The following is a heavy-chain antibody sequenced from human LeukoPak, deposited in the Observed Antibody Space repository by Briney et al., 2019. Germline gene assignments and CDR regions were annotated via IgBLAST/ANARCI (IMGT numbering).Heavy chain of an antibody. Sequence: SETLSLTCAVYGGSFSGYYWSWIRQPPGKGLEWIGEINHSGSTYYNPSLKSRVTISVDTSKNQFSLKLSSVTAADTAVYYCADLESSSTAFDIWGQGTMVTVSS. CDR2: INHSGST. V-gene: IGHV4-34*01. D-gene: IGHD6-6*01. CDR1: GGSFSGYY. CDR3: ADLESSSTAFDI. J-gene: IGHJ3*02.